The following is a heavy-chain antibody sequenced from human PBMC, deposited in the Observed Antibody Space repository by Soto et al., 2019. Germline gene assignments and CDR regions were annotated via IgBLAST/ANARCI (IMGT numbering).Heavy chain of an antibody. CDR2: IYYSGST. CDR3: ARGRGRGYSYGHGVFFLDY. CDR1: GGSISSGGYY. Sequence: QVQLQESGPGLVKPSQTLSLTCTVSGGSISSGGYYWSWIRQHPGKGLEWIGYIYYSGSTYYNPSLKSRVTISVDTSKNQFSLKLSSVTAADTAVYYCARGRGRGYSYGHGVFFLDYWGQGTLVTVSS. J-gene: IGHJ4*02. V-gene: IGHV4-31*03. D-gene: IGHD5-18*01.